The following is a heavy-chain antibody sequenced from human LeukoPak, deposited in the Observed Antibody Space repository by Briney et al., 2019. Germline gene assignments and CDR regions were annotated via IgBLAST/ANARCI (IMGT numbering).Heavy chain of an antibody. Sequence: GGSLRLSCAASGVTFSSYWMSWVRQAPGKGLEWVANIKQDGSEKYYVDSVKGRFTISRDNAKNSLYLQMNSLRAEDTAVYYCARAAAMAFYYFDYWGQGTLVTVSS. V-gene: IGHV3-7*01. CDR1: GVTFSSYW. CDR2: IKQDGSEK. CDR3: ARAAAMAFYYFDY. J-gene: IGHJ4*02. D-gene: IGHD5-18*01.